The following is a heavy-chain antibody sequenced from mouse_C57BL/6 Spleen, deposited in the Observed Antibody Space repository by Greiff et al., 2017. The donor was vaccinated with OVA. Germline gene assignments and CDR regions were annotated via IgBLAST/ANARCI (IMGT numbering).Heavy chain of an antibody. CDR1: GYAFSSSW. V-gene: IGHV1-82*01. J-gene: IGHJ1*03. Sequence: QVQLKQSGPELVKPGASVKISCKASGYAFSSSWMNWVKQRPGKGLEWIGRIYPGDGDTNYNGKFKGKATLTADKSSSTAYMQLSSLTSEDSAVYFCARSPTTVVEDWYFDVWGTGTTVTVSS. CDR3: ARSPTTVVEDWYFDV. CDR2: IYPGDGDT. D-gene: IGHD1-1*01.